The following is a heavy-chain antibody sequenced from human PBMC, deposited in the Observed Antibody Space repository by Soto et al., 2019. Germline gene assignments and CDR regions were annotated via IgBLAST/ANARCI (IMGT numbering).Heavy chain of an antibody. Sequence: SETLSLTCAVYGGSFSGYYWSWIRQPPGKGLEWIGEINHSGSTNYNPSLKSRVTISVATSKNQFSLKLSSVTAADTAVYYCAGLFKTYYDGSGSHNWFDPCGKGPLGTV. CDR3: AGLFKTYYDGSGSHNWFDP. D-gene: IGHD3-10*01. J-gene: IGHJ5*02. CDR2: INHSGST. CDR1: GGSFSGYY. V-gene: IGHV4-34*01.